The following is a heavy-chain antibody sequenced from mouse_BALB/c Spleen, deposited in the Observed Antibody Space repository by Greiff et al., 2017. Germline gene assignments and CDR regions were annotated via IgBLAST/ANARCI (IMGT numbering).Heavy chain of an antibody. J-gene: IGHJ1*01. CDR3: TGGHGYFDV. CDR2: IYPGSGST. V-gene: IGHV1S22*01. Sequence: LQQPGSELVRPGASVKLSCKASGYTFTSYWMHWVKQRPGQGLEWIGNIYPGSGSTNYDEKFKSKATLTVDTSSSTAYMQLSSLTSEDSAVYYCTGGHGYFDVGAQGPRSPSPQ. CDR1: GYTFTSYW.